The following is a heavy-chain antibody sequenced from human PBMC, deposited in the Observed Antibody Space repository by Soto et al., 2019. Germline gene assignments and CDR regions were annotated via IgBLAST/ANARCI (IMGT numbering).Heavy chain of an antibody. CDR2: ISYDGSNK. Sequence: QVQLVESGGGVVQPGRSLRLSCAASGFTFSNYGMHWVLQAPGKGLEWVAVISYDGSNKYYADSVTGRFNVSRDNSKNTLYLQMNSLRAEDTAVYYCAKDFSGFSDYWGQGTLVTVSS. D-gene: IGHD3-22*01. V-gene: IGHV3-30*18. CDR1: GFTFSNYG. CDR3: AKDFSGFSDY. J-gene: IGHJ4*02.